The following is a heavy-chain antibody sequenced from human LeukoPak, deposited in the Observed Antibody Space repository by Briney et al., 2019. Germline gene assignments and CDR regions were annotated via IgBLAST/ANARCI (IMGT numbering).Heavy chain of an antibody. D-gene: IGHD3-22*01. Sequence: SETLSLTCAVYGGSFSGYYWSWIRQHPGKGLEWIGYIYYSGSTYYNPSLKSRVTISVGTSKNQFSLKLSSVTAADTAVYYCARAPRITMIVVALDAFDIWGQGTMVTVSS. CDR1: GGSFSGYY. V-gene: IGHV4-31*11. CDR2: IYYSGST. CDR3: ARAPRITMIVVALDAFDI. J-gene: IGHJ3*02.